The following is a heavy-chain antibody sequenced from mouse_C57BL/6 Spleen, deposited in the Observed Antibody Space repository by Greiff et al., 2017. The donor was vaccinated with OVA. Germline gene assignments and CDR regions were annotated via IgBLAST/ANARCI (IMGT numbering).Heavy chain of an antibody. V-gene: IGHV5-9-1*02. CDR2: ISSGGDYI. Sequence: EVMLVESGEGLVKPGGSLKLSCAASGFTFSSYAMSWVRQTPEKRLEWVAYISSGGDYIYYADTVKGRFTISRDNARNTLYLQMSSLKSEDTAMYYCTREGYGSRYFDVWGTGTTVTVSS. D-gene: IGHD1-1*01. CDR1: GFTFSSYA. J-gene: IGHJ1*03. CDR3: TREGYGSRYFDV.